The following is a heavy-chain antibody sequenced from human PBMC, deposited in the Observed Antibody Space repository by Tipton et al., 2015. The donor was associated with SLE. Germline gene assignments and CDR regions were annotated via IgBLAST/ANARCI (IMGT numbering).Heavy chain of an antibody. V-gene: IGHV3-9*03. CDR2: ISWNSGSI. J-gene: IGHJ6*02. CDR1: GFTFDDYA. CDR3: AKGDYDFWSGSMDV. Sequence: RSLRLSCAASGFTFDDYAMHWVRQAPGKGLEWVSGISWNSGSIGYADSVKGRFTISRDNAKNSLYLQMNSLRAEDMALYYCAKGDYDFWSGSMDVWVQGTTVTVSS. D-gene: IGHD3-3*01.